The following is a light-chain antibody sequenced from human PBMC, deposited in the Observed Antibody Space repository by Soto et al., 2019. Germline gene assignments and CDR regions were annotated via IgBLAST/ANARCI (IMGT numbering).Light chain of an antibody. CDR3: QQYFDNSIT. V-gene: IGKV3-15*01. CDR1: QSVSSGK. Sequence: EIVLTQSPGTLSLSPGERATLSCRASQSVSSGKLAWYQQKPGQAPRLLIYGASSRATGIPARFSGSGSGTEFTLTIGSLQSDDVAVYYCQQYFDNSITFGQGTRLEIK. CDR2: GAS. J-gene: IGKJ5*01.